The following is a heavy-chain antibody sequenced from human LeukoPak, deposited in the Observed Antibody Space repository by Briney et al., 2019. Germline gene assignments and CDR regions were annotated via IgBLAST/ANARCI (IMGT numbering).Heavy chain of an antibody. V-gene: IGHV1-24*01. CDR2: YNPEDGET. Sequence: APVKVSCKVSGYTLTEVSMHWVRQAPGKGLEWMGGYNPEDGETTYAQKFQGRLTMTEDTSADTVYMDPSSLRSEDTAVYYCATDTFEYWGQGTQVTVSS. CDR1: GYTLTEVS. CDR3: ATDTFEY. J-gene: IGHJ4*02.